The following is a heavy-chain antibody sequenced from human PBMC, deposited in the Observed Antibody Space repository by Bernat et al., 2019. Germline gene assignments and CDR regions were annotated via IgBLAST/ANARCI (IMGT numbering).Heavy chain of an antibody. CDR3: YAPPHLLATIKNDY. CDR1: GFTFSGNW. V-gene: IGHV3-74*01. J-gene: IGHJ4*02. D-gene: IGHD5-12*01. Sequence: EVQLVESGGGLVQPGGSLRLSCAASGFTFSGNWMQWVRQALGKGLEWVSRIDGDGGGATYADSVKGRFTISRDNAKNTLYLQMNRLRAEDTAMYYCYAPPHLLATIKNDYWGQGALVTVSS. CDR2: IDGDGGGA.